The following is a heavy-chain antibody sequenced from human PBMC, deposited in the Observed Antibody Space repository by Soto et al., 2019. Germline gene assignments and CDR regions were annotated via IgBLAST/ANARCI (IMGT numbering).Heavy chain of an antibody. CDR3: ARGLGVVRGSYYDYGMDV. D-gene: IGHD3-10*01. CDR1: GGTFSSYA. V-gene: IGHV1-69*01. CDR2: IIPIFGTA. J-gene: IGHJ6*02. Sequence: QVQLVQSGAEVKKPGSSVKVSCKASGGTFSSYAISWVRQAPGQGLEWMGGIIPIFGTANYAQKFQRRVTITAEESTSAAYVELSSLRAEETGVYYWARGLGVVRGSYYDYGMDVWGQGTTVTVSS.